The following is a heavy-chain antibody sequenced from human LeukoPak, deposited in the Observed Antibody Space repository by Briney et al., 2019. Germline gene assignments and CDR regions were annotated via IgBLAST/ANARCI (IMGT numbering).Heavy chain of an antibody. V-gene: IGHV1-18*01. J-gene: IGHJ6*02. D-gene: IGHD6-13*01. Sequence: ASVKVSCKASGYTFTSYGISWVRQAPGQGLEWMGWISAYNGNTNYAQKLQGRVTMTTDTSTSTAYMELRSLRSGDTAVYYCARDGSGIAYYYYGMDVWGQGTTVIVSS. CDR3: ARDGSGIAYYYYGMDV. CDR2: ISAYNGNT. CDR1: GYTFTSYG.